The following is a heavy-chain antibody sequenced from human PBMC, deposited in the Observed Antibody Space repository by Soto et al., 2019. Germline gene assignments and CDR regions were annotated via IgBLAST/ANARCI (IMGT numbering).Heavy chain of an antibody. CDR2: VKSKANGGTV. V-gene: IGHV3-15*07. CDR1: GYTFNGAW. J-gene: IGHJ4*02. D-gene: IGHD5-12*01. Sequence: EVQLVESGGGLVKPWGSLRLSCAASGYTFNGAWMNWVRQAPGKGLEWVGRVKSKANGGTVDYGAPVKGRITISRDDSANTVYLQIKSLNTEDTALYYCGADVPDWGAYAFDYCGQGTLVTVSS. CDR3: GADVPDWGAYAFDY.